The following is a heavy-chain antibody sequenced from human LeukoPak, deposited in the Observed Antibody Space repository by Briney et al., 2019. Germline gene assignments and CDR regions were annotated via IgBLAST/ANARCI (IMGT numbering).Heavy chain of an antibody. Sequence: ASAKVSCKASGYTCTGYYMHWVRQAPGQGLEWMGRINPNSGGTNYAQKFQGRVTMTRDTSISTAYMELSRLRSDDTAVYYCAVTYYDFWSGLSFDYWGQGTLVTVSS. CDR2: INPNSGGT. CDR3: AVTYYDFWSGLSFDY. V-gene: IGHV1-2*06. D-gene: IGHD3-3*01. CDR1: GYTCTGYY. J-gene: IGHJ4*02.